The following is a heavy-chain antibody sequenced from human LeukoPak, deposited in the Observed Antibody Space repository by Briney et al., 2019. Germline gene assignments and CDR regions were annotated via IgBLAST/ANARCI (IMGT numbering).Heavy chain of an antibody. D-gene: IGHD3-3*01. Sequence: ASVKVSCKASGYTFTCYYMHWVRQAPGQGLEWMGWINPNSGGTNYAQKFQGRVTMTRDTSISTAYMELSRLRSDDTAVYYCARTTIFGVVIFYMDVWGKGTTVTVSS. J-gene: IGHJ6*03. CDR1: GYTFTCYY. CDR2: INPNSGGT. CDR3: ARTTIFGVVIFYMDV. V-gene: IGHV1-2*02.